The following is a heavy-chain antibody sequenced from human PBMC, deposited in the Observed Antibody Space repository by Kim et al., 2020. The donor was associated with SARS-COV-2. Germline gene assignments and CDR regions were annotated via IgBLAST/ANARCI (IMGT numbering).Heavy chain of an antibody. V-gene: IGHV3-9*01. Sequence: GGSLRLSCAASGFTFNDYAMHWVRQVPGKGLEWVSGIFLNGGSIGYADSVKGRFTISRDNARNSLYLQMNSLRADDTALYYCTRGQPSTVATLYCFYSWGQGTLVTVSS. CDR3: TRGQPSTVATLYCFYS. J-gene: IGHJ4*02. CDR1: GFTFNDYA. D-gene: IGHD4-17*01. CDR2: IFLNGGSI.